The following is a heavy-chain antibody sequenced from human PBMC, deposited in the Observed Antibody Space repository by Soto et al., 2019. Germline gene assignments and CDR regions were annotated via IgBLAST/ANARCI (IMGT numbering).Heavy chain of an antibody. V-gene: IGHV5-51*01. D-gene: IGHD3-22*01. CDR1: GYSFTSYW. J-gene: IGHJ3*02. CDR2: IYPGDSDT. Sequence: GESLKISCKGSGYSFTSYWIGWVRQMPGKGLEWMGIIYPGDSDTRYSPSFQGQVAISADKSISTAYLQWSSLKASDTAMYYCATLYYYDSSAYYVQAPPDAFDIWGQGTMVTVSS. CDR3: ATLYYYDSSAYYVQAPPDAFDI.